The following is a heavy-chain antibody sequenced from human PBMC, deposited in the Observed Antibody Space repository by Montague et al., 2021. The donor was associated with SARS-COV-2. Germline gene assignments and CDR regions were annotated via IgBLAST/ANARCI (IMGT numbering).Heavy chain of an antibody. CDR1: GLIFSNAW. D-gene: IGHD5-12*01. CDR3: TTGWLTYGMDV. Sequence: SLRLSCAASGLIFSNAWMSWVRQAPGKGLEWVGRIKSKTDGVTTDYAAPVKGRFTISRDDSKKTLYLQMNSLKIEDTAVYSCTTGWLTYGMDVWGQGTTVNVSS. CDR2: IKSKTDGVTT. V-gene: IGHV3-15*01. J-gene: IGHJ6*02.